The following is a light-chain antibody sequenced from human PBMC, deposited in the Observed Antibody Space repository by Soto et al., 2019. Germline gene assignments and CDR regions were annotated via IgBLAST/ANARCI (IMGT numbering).Light chain of an antibody. CDR1: QDVKNY. Sequence: DPQITQSPSSLSASVGDSFTLTCQASQDVKNYLNWYQQKPGKAPKLLIYDASNLERGVPSRFSGSGSGTDFTFTISSLQPEDIATYYCQQYDNFPRAINLGQGTRLEIK. V-gene: IGKV1-33*01. J-gene: IGKJ5*01. CDR3: QQYDNFPRAIN. CDR2: DAS.